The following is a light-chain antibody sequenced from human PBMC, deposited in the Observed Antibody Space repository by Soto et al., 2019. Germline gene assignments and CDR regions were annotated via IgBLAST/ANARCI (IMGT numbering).Light chain of an antibody. V-gene: IGKV1-5*03. CDR3: QHYNLYVKT. CDR1: QSISSW. Sequence: DVQLTQSPSTLAASVGDRVTITCRARQSISSWLAWYQQKPGKAPKLLIYKASSLESGVPSRFSGSGSGTEFTLTISSPQSDDVPSYCGQHYNLYVKTCGQET. CDR2: KAS. J-gene: IGKJ1*01.